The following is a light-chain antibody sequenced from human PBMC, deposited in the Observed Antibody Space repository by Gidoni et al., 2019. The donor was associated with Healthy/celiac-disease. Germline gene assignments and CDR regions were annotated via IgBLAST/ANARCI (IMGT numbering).Light chain of an antibody. Sequence: QSALTQPASASGSPGQSITISCTGTSSDVGSYNLVSWYQQHPGKAPKLMIYEGSTRPSGVSNRFSGSKSGNTASLTISGLQAEDEADYYCCSYAGSSTLVFGGGTKLTVL. J-gene: IGLJ2*01. CDR3: CSYAGSSTLV. CDR1: SSDVGSYNL. V-gene: IGLV2-23*01. CDR2: EGS.